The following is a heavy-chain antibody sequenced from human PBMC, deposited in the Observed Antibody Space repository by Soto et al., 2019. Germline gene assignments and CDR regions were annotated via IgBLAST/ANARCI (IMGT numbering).Heavy chain of an antibody. J-gene: IGHJ6*02. CDR3: ARSAARTVSYYYYYGMDV. CDR2: IYYSVIT. V-gene: IGHV4-30-4*08. CDR1: GGSISSGGYY. D-gene: IGHD6-6*01. Sequence: SETLSLTCTVSGGSISSGGYYWSWIRQHPGKGLKWFWYIYYSVITYYNPSLKSRVTISVDTSKNQFSLKLSSVTAADTAVYYCARSAARTVSYYYYYGMDVWGQGTTVTVSS.